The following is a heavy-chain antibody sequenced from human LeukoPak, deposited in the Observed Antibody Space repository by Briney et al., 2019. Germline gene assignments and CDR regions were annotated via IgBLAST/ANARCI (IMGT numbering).Heavy chain of an antibody. D-gene: IGHD7-27*01. Sequence: SSETLSLTFTVSGGSISSGGYYWSWTRQPPGKGLEWIGYIYHSGSTYYNPSLKSRVTISVDRSKNQFSLKLSSVTAADTAVYYCARAELGTFFDYWGQGTLVTVSS. CDR2: IYHSGST. CDR3: ARAELGTFFDY. V-gene: IGHV4-30-2*01. J-gene: IGHJ4*02. CDR1: GGSISSGGYY.